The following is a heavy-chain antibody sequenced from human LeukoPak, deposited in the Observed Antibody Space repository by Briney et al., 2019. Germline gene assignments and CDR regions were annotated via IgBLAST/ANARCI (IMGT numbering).Heavy chain of an antibody. Sequence: GASVTVSFKASGYTFTSYDINWVRQAPGQGLEWMGWMNPNSGNTGYAQKFQGRVTMTRNTSISTAYMELSSLRSEDTAVYYCARGAGATYYYYYMDVWGKGTTVTVSS. CDR1: GYTFTSYD. CDR3: ARGAGATYYYYYMDV. CDR2: MNPNSGNT. J-gene: IGHJ6*03. V-gene: IGHV1-8*01.